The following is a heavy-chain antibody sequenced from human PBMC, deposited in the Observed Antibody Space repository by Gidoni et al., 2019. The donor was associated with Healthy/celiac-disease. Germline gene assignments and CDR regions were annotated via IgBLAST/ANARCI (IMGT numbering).Heavy chain of an antibody. V-gene: IGHV3-30*18. D-gene: IGHD5-18*01. J-gene: IGHJ4*02. CDR2: ISYDGSNK. Sequence: QVQLVESGGGVVQPGRSLRRACAASGFTFSSYGMHCVRQAPGKGLEWVEVISYDGSNKYYADSVKGQFTSSRDNSKNTLYLQMNSLRAEDTAVYYCAKDPTAMATGVDYWGQGTLVTVSS. CDR1: GFTFSSYG. CDR3: AKDPTAMATGVDY.